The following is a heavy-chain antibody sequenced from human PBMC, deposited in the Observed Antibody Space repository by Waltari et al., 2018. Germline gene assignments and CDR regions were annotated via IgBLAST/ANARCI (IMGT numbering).Heavy chain of an antibody. CDR1: GGSLSGFY. V-gene: IGHV4-59*01. CDR2: IYDSWTT. CDR3: ARGTPSFYHYMDV. Sequence: QVLLQQSGPGLVKPSETLSVTCTVSGGSLSGFYWSWIRQSPGKGLEWIAFIYDSWTTKYSPSLKSRVTISVDTSKNRFTLKLGSATAADTDLYYCARGTPSFYHYMDVWGKGTTVIVSS. J-gene: IGHJ6*03.